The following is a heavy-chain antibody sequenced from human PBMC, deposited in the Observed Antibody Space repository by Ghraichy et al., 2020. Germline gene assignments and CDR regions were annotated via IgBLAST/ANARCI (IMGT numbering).Heavy chain of an antibody. CDR2: ISGSGSTT. CDR3: ARDEVRESSRAPDYFHY. J-gene: IGHJ4*02. D-gene: IGHD3-10*01. V-gene: IGHV3-23*01. CDR1: GFTFSSYG. Sequence: GGSLRLSCAASGFTFSSYGMTWVRQAPGKGLEWVAGISGSGSTTYYADSVKGRFTISRDNSQNTLSLQVNSLRVEDTALYYCARDEVRESSRAPDYFHYWGQGTLVTVSS.